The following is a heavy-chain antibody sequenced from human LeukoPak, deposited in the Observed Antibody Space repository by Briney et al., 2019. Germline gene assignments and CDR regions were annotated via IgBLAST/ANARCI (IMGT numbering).Heavy chain of an antibody. V-gene: IGHV3-11*01. J-gene: IGHJ4*02. Sequence: GGSLRLSCAASGFTFSDYYMSWIRQAPGKGLEWASYISSSGSTIYYADSVKGRFTISRDNAKNSLYLQMDSLRAEDTAVYYCARDLIVLRYFDWLYAFDYWGQGTLVTVSS. CDR2: ISSSGSTI. D-gene: IGHD3-9*01. CDR1: GFTFSDYY. CDR3: ARDLIVLRYFDWLYAFDY.